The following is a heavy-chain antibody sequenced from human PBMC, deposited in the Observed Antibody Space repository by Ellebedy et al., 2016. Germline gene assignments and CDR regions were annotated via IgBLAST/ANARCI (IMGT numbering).Heavy chain of an antibody. V-gene: IGHV3-30*14. CDR1: GFTVSTNY. Sequence: GGSLRLSCAASGFTVSTNYMKWVRQAPGKGLEWVAVISYDGNNKYYTDSVKGRFTISRDNSKNTLYLQMNSLRAEDTAVYYCARGVGSGWFDPWGQGTLVTVSS. CDR2: ISYDGNNK. CDR3: ARGVGSGWFDP. J-gene: IGHJ5*02. D-gene: IGHD2-15*01.